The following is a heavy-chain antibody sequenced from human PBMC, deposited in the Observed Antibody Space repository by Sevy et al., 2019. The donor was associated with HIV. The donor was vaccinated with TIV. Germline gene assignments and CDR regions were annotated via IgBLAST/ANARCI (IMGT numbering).Heavy chain of an antibody. V-gene: IGHV4-61*01. CDR3: ASGYCGGGSCYASIY. CDR2: IYYDGST. CDR1: GVSVSSGSYY. Sequence: SETLSLTCSVSGVSVSSGSYYWNWIRQPPGKGLEWIGYIYYDGSTNHNPSLKSRVTISPDTSKNQFSLKLTSVTAADTAVYYCASGYCGGGSCYASIYWGQGTLVTVSS. D-gene: IGHD2-15*01. J-gene: IGHJ4*02.